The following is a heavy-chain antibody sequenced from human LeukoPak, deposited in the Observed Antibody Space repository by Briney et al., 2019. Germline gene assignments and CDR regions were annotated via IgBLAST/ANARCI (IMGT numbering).Heavy chain of an antibody. J-gene: IGHJ6*02. D-gene: IGHD3-3*01. Sequence: GGSLRLSCAASGFTFSSYAMSWVRQAPGKGLEWVSAISGSGGSTYYADSVKGRFTISRDNSKNTLYLQMNSLRAEDTAVYYCYLEWFNNYYYYGMDVWGQGTTVTVSS. CDR1: GFTFSSYA. V-gene: IGHV3-23*01. CDR2: ISGSGGST. CDR3: YLEWFNNYYYYGMDV.